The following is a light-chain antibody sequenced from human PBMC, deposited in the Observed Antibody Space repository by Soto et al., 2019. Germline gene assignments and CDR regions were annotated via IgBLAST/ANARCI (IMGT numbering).Light chain of an antibody. V-gene: IGLV7-43*01. CDR1: TGAVTSDFY. J-gene: IGLJ2*01. Sequence: QTVVTQEPSLTVSPGGTVTLTCASNTGAVTSDFYPSWFQQKPGQAPRALIYSTDNRHSWTPARYSGSLLGGKAALTLSGVQPEDEADYFCLLYYGGTRIFGGGPKLTVL. CDR3: LLYYGGTRI. CDR2: STD.